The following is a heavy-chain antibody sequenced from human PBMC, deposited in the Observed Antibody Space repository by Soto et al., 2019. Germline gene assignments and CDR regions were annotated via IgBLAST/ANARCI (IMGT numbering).Heavy chain of an antibody. CDR2: ISGSGGST. J-gene: IGHJ6*02. V-gene: IGHV3-23*01. D-gene: IGHD2-21*02. CDR3: AKGSSGGDCYPLGCRFYGMDV. CDR1: GFTFSSYA. Sequence: EVQLLESGGGLVQPGGSLRLSCAASGFTFSSYAMSWVRQAPGKGLEWVSAISGSGGSTYYADSVKGRFTISRDNSKNTLYLQMNSLRAEDTAVYYCAKGSSGGDCYPLGCRFYGMDVWGQGTTVTVSS.